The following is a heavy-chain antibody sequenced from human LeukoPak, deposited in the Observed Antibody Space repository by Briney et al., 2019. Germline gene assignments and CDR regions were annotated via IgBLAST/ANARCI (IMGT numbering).Heavy chain of an antibody. CDR2: IYYSGST. CDR3: ARGYCSGGSCPIYYYYMDV. J-gene: IGHJ6*03. Sequence: SETLSLTCTVSGGSLSSYYWSWIRQPPGKGLEWIGYIYYSGSTNYNPSLKSRVTISVDTSKNQFSLKLSSVTAADTAVYYCARGYCSGGSCPIYYYYMDVWGKGTTVTVSS. D-gene: IGHD2-15*01. V-gene: IGHV4-59*01. CDR1: GGSLSSYY.